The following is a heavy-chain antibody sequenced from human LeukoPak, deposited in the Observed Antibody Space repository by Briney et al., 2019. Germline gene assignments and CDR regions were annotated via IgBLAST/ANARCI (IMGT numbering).Heavy chain of an antibody. D-gene: IGHD3-22*01. Sequence: PSQTLSLTCTVSGRSISSYYWSWIRQPPAKGLEWIGYIYYSGSTNYNPSLKSRVTISVYTSKNPFSLKLSSVTAADTAVYYCARLKYYYDSSGYRAEYFQHWGQGTLVIVSS. V-gene: IGHV4-59*01. CDR2: IYYSGST. J-gene: IGHJ1*01. CDR3: ARLKYYYDSSGYRAEYFQH. CDR1: GRSISSYY.